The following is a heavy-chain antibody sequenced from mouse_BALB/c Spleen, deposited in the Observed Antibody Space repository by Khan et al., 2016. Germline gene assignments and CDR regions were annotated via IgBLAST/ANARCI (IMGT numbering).Heavy chain of an antibody. J-gene: IGHJ2*01. V-gene: IGHV1-9*01. CDR2: ILPGSGST. CDR3: ARYKITIGTTGDCDY. D-gene: IGHD2-14*01. Sequence: QVRLQQSGAELMKPGASVKISCKATGYTFSSYWIEWVKQRPGHGLEWIGEILPGSGSTNYNEKFKGKATFTADTSSNTAYMQLSSLTSEDSAVYYCARYKITIGTTGDCDYWGQGSTLTVSS. CDR1: GYTFSSYW.